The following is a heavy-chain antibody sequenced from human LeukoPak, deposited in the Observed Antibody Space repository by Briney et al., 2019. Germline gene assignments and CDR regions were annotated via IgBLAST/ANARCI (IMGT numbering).Heavy chain of an antibody. J-gene: IGHJ4*02. CDR2: ISSGGHVE. Sequence: SGGSLRLSCAASGXSLASYEMNWVRQAPGKGLEWVSHISSGGHVERYVDSVRGRFSMSRDNAKDLLFLQMNDLRAEDTAVYYCARDTLNGPFVISLDYWGQGALVTVSS. D-gene: IGHD3-9*01. CDR1: GXSLASYE. CDR3: ARDTLNGPFVISLDY. V-gene: IGHV3-48*03.